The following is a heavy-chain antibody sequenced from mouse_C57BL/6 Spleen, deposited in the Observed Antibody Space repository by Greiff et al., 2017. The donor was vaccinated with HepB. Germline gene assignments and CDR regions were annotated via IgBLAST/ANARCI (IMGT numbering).Heavy chain of an antibody. CDR2: IRLKSDNYAT. J-gene: IGHJ1*03. CDR1: GFTFSNYW. Sequence: EVMLVESGGGLVQPGGSMKLSCVASGFTFSNYWMNWVRQSPEKGLEWVAQIRLKSDNYATHYAESVKGRFTISRDDSKSSVYLQMNNLRAEDTGIYYCTDDGYLDWYFDVWGTGTTVTVSS. CDR3: TDDGYLDWYFDV. D-gene: IGHD2-3*01. V-gene: IGHV6-3*01.